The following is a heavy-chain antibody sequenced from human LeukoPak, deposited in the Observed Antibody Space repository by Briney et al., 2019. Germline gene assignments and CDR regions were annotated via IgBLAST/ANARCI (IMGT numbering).Heavy chain of an antibody. J-gene: IGHJ6*03. CDR2: ITTGSSYI. D-gene: IGHD1-1*01. CDR3: ARVEATTARSYYYYYMDA. Sequence: MAGGSLRLSCSASGFSFTSYAMNWVRQAPGKGLEWVSSITTGSSYIYYADSVRGRFSVSRDNAKNSLYLEMNSLRAEDTAVYYCARVEATTARSYYYYYMDAWGKGTTVTVSS. CDR1: GFSFTSYA. V-gene: IGHV3-21*06.